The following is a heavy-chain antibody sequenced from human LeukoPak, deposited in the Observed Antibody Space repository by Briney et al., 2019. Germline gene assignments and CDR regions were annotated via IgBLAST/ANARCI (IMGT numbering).Heavy chain of an antibody. CDR3: ATGRIAVADHYFDY. V-gene: IGHV1-24*01. CDR1: GYTLTELS. CDR2: FDPEDGET. J-gene: IGHJ4*02. D-gene: IGHD6-19*01. Sequence: GASVKVSCKVSGYTLTELSMHWVRQAPGKGLEWMGGFDPEDGETIYAQKFQGRVTMTEDTSTDTAYMELSSLRSEDTAVYYYATGRIAVADHYFDYWGQGTLVTVSS.